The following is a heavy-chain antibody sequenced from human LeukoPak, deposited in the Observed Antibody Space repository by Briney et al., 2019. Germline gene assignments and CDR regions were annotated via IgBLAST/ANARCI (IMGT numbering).Heavy chain of an antibody. CDR2: IKQDGSEK. CDR1: GFTFSSYW. J-gene: IGHJ4*02. CDR3: ARDAPYGDYHYFDY. D-gene: IGHD4-17*01. V-gene: IGHV3-7*01. Sequence: GGSLRLSCAASGFTFSSYWMSWVRQAPGKGLEWVANIKQDGSEKYYVDSVKGRFTISRDNAKNSLYLQMNSLRAEDTAVYYCARDAPYGDYHYFDYWGQGTLVTVSS.